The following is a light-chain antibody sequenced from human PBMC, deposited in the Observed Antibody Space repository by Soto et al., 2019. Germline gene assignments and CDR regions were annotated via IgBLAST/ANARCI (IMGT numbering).Light chain of an antibody. CDR3: QQYSDSPPT. CDR2: GAS. J-gene: IGKJ1*01. Sequence: VLTQSPGTLSLSPGERATLSCRASQSVSSSYLAWYQQKPGQAPRLLIFGASDRATGIPDRFSGSGSGTDFTLTIDRLEPEDFAMYYCQQYSDSPPTFGQGTKVDIK. V-gene: IGKV3-20*01. CDR1: QSVSSSY.